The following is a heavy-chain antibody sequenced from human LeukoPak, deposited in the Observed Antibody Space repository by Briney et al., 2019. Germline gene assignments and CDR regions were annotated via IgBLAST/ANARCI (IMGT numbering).Heavy chain of an antibody. D-gene: IGHD3-3*01. Sequence: PSETLSLTCTVSGGSISSGGYYWSWIRQHPGKGLEWIGYIYYSGSTYYNPSLKSRVTISVDTSKNQFSLKLSSVTAADTAVYYCARDKADLDYDFWSGAGGMEWRAFDIWGQGTMVTVSS. J-gene: IGHJ3*02. CDR1: GGSISSGGYY. CDR3: ARDKADLDYDFWSGAGGMEWRAFDI. V-gene: IGHV4-31*03. CDR2: IYYSGST.